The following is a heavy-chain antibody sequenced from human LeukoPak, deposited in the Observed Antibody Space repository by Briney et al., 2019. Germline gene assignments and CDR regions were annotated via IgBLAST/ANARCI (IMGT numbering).Heavy chain of an antibody. CDR1: GFTLSSYW. V-gene: IGHV3-7*01. CDR2: IKQDGSEQ. J-gene: IGHJ5*02. CDR3: ARVRYFDWLNNWFDP. D-gene: IGHD3-9*01. Sequence: GVSLRLSCAASGFTLSSYWMSWVRQAPGKGLEWVANIKQDGSEQYNVDSVKGRFTISRDNAKNSLYLQMNSLRADDTAVYYCARVRYFDWLNNWFDPWGQGALVTVSS.